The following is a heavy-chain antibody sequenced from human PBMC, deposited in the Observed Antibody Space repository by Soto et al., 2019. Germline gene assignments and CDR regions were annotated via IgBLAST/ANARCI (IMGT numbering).Heavy chain of an antibody. Sequence: XGSLSLSCAASGFTFSSYAFHWVRQAPGKGLEWVAILSDDGSNKYYAGSVKGRFTISRDNSKNTLYLQMNSLRAEDTAVYYCARHLSHLKYGWFDTWGQGTLLTSPQ. D-gene: IGHD3-3*02. CDR3: ARHLSHLKYGWFDT. V-gene: IGHV3-30-3*01. CDR2: LSDDGSNK. J-gene: IGHJ5*01. CDR1: GFTFSSYA.